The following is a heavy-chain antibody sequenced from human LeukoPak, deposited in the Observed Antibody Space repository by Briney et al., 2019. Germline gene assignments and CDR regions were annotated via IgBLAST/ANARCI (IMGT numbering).Heavy chain of an antibody. D-gene: IGHD6-25*01. V-gene: IGHV3-66*02. CDR2: IYSGGST. CDR1: GFTVSSNY. CDR3: ARDRLGTLDAFDI. J-gene: IGHJ3*02. Sequence: GGSLRLSCAASGFTVSSNYMSWVRPAPGQGLEWVSVIYSGGSTYYAGSVKGRFTISKDNSKNTLYLQMNSLRAEDTAVYYCARDRLGTLDAFDIWGQGTMVTVSS.